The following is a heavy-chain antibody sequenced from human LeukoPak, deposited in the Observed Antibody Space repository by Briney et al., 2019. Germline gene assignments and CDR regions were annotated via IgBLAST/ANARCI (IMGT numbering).Heavy chain of an antibody. CDR2: INHSGST. CDR3: AGGKVADHRLDY. CDR1: GGSFSGYY. J-gene: IGHJ4*02. D-gene: IGHD6-19*01. Sequence: ETLSLTCAVYGGSFSGYYWSWLRQPPGKGLEWIGEINHSGSTNYNPSLKSRVTISVDTSKNQFSLKLSSVTAADTAVYYCAGGKVADHRLDYWGREPWSPSPQ. V-gene: IGHV4-34*01.